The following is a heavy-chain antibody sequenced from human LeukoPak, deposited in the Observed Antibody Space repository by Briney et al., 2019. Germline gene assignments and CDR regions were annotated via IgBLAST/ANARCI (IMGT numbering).Heavy chain of an antibody. J-gene: IGHJ4*02. CDR1: GGSISSGSYY. D-gene: IGHD6-6*01. CDR2: IHTSGNS. Sequence: TLSLTCTVSGGSISSGSYYWSWIRQPAGKGLEWIGRIHTSGNSDYNPSLKSRVTMSVDTSKNQFSLKVRSVTAADTAVYYCAREGSATARPFVSNDYWGQGTLVTVSS. CDR3: AREGSATARPFVSNDY. V-gene: IGHV4-61*02.